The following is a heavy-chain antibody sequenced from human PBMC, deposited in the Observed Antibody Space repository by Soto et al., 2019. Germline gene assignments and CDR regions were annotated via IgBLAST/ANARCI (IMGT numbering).Heavy chain of an antibody. CDR2: INHSGST. Sequence: SETLSLTCAVYGGSFSGYYWSWIRQPPGKGLEWIGEINHSGSTNYNPSLKSRVTISVDTSKNQFSLKLSSVTAADTAVYYCARVRLTVFGVVISFRYGMDVWGQGTTVTVSS. D-gene: IGHD3-3*01. V-gene: IGHV4-34*01. J-gene: IGHJ6*02. CDR1: GGSFSGYY. CDR3: ARVRLTVFGVVISFRYGMDV.